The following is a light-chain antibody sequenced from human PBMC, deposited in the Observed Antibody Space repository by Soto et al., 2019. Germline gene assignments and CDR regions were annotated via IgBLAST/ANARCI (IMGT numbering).Light chain of an antibody. CDR1: QSINNW. V-gene: IGKV1-5*01. J-gene: IGKJ1*01. CDR3: QQYNSYSRA. Sequence: DIQMTQSPSTLSASVGDRVTITCRASQSINNWLAWYQQKPGKAPQLLIYDASNLESGVPSRFSGSGSGTEFTLTISSLQPDDSATYYCQQYNSYSRAFGQGTKVDIK. CDR2: DAS.